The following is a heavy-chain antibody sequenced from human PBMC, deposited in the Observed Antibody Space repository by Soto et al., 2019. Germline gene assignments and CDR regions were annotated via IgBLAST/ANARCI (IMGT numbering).Heavy chain of an antibody. J-gene: IGHJ5*02. CDR2: INHSGST. D-gene: IGHD6-13*01. CDR3: ARHQSHSSSYVDP. CDR1: GGSFSGYY. V-gene: IGHV4-34*01. Sequence: PSETLSLTCAVCGGSFSGYYWTWIRQPPGTGLEWIGEINHSGSTNYNPSLKSRVTISVDTSKNQFSLKLSSVTAADTAVHYCARHQSHSSSYVDPWGQGTLVTVSS.